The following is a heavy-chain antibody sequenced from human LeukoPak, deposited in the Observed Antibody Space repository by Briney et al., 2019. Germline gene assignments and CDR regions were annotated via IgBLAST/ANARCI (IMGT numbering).Heavy chain of an antibody. V-gene: IGHV4-59*01. D-gene: IGHD3-22*01. CDR2: IYYSGST. CDR3: AATYYYDSSGRGGYDY. J-gene: IGHJ4*02. CDR1: GGSISSYY. Sequence: SETLSLTCTVSGGSISSYYWSWIRQPPGKGLEWIGYIYYSGSTNYNPSLKSRVTISVDTSKNQFSLKLSSVTAADTAVYYCAATYYYDSSGRGGYDYWGQGTLVTVSS.